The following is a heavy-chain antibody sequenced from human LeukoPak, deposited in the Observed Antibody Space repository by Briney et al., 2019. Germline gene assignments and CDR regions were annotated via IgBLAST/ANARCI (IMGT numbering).Heavy chain of an antibody. CDR3: ARVVDGANFDS. D-gene: IGHD1-26*01. CDR2: IKQDETEK. CDR1: GLSLNNYA. V-gene: IGHV3-7*01. J-gene: IGHJ4*02. Sequence: GGSLRLSCTASGLSLNNYAMSWVRQVPGKGLEWVANIKQDETEKYYVDSVKGRFTVSRDNARNLVFLQMNSLRDDDTAVYYCARVVDGANFDSWGQGTLVTVSS.